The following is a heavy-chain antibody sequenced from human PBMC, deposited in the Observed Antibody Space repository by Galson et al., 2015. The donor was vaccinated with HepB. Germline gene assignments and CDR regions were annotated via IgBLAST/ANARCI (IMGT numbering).Heavy chain of an antibody. J-gene: IGHJ6*02. CDR3: AKNSGGSQDFSYGMDV. D-gene: IGHD2/OR15-2a*01. CDR2: IYSGGST. V-gene: IGHV3-53*01. CDR1: GFTVSSNY. Sequence: SLRLSCAASGFTVSSNYMSWVRQAPGKGLEWVSVIYSGGSTYYAGSVKGRFTISRDNSKNTLYLQMNSLRAEDTAVYYCAKNSGGSQDFSYGMDVWGQGTTVTVSS.